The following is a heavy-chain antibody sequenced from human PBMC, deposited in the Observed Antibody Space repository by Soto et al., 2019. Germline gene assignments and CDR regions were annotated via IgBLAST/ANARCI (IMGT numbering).Heavy chain of an antibody. CDR1: GGSISSYY. D-gene: IGHD6-19*01. Sequence: SGTLSLTCTVSGGSISSYYWSWIRQPPGKGLGWIGYIYYSGSTNYNPSLKGRVTISVDTSKNQFSLKLSSVTAADTAVYYCARNAPSYSRGWIDYWGQGTLVTVSS. CDR2: IYYSGST. V-gene: IGHV4-59*01. CDR3: ARNAPSYSRGWIDY. J-gene: IGHJ4*02.